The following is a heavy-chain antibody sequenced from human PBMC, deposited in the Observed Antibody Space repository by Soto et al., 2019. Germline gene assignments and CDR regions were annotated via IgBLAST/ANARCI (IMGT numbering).Heavy chain of an antibody. CDR3: ARGSYYYDSSGYYTGAFDI. CDR1: GYTFTSYA. V-gene: IGHV1-3*01. J-gene: IGHJ3*02. Sequence: ASVKVSCKASGYTFTSYAMHWVRQAPGQRLEWMGWINAGNGNTKYSQKFQGRVTITRDTSASTTYMELSSLRSEDTAVYYCARGSYYYDSSGYYTGAFDIWGQGTMVTVSS. D-gene: IGHD3-22*01. CDR2: INAGNGNT.